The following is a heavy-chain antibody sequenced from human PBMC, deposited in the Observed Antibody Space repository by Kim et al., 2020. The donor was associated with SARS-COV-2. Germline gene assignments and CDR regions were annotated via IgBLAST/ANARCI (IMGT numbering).Heavy chain of an antibody. CDR2: ST. V-gene: IGHV3-23*01. D-gene: IGHD6-6*01. CDR3: AKNRRFSSSSPFDY. Sequence: STYYADSGKGRFTISRDNSKNTLYLKRNSLRAEDTAVYYCAKNRRFSSSSPFDYWGQGTLVTVSS. J-gene: IGHJ4*02.